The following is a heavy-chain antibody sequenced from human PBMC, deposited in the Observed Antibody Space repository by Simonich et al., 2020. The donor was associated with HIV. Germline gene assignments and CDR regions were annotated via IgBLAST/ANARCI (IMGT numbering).Heavy chain of an antibody. Sequence: QVQLQQWGAGLLKPSETLSLTCAVYGGSFRGFYWSWIRQPPGKGLEWIGEINHSGSNNYNPPIKSRVTISVETSKNKCSRKLSSVTAADTALYYCARGLAGDAFDIWGQGTMVTVSS. J-gene: IGHJ3*02. D-gene: IGHD6-19*01. CDR3: ARGLAGDAFDI. CDR1: GGSFRGFY. V-gene: IGHV4-34*02. CDR2: INHSGSN.